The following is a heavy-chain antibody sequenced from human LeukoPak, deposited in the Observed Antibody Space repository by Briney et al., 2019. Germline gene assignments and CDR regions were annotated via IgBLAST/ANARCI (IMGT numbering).Heavy chain of an antibody. D-gene: IGHD2-21*01. J-gene: IGHJ4*02. V-gene: IGHV3-48*02. CDR3: ARHLNNCGDDCYIFDY. Sequence: GGSLRLSCAASGFTFSSYSMNWVRQAPGKGLEWVSYISSRSSTIYYADSVKGRFTISRDNAKNSLDLQMNSLRDEDTAMYYCARHLNNCGDDCYIFDYWGQGTLVTVSS. CDR1: GFTFSSYS. CDR2: ISSRSSTI.